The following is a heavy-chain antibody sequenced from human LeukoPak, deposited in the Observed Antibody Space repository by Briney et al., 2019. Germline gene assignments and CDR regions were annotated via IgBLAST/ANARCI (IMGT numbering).Heavy chain of an antibody. CDR1: DGSISSYY. V-gene: IGHV4-59*01. CDR2: IYYSGST. CDR3: ARMGPPLRGVRYYYYMDV. Sequence: KPSETLSLTCNVSDGSISSYYWSWIRQPPGKGLKWIGYIYYSGSTNYNPSLKSRVTISVDTSKNQFSLKLISVTASDTAVYYGARMGPPLRGVRYYYYMDVWGKGTTVTVSS. J-gene: IGHJ6*03. D-gene: IGHD3-10*01.